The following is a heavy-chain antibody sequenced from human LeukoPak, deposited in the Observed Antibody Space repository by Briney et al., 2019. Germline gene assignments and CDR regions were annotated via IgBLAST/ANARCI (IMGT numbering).Heavy chain of an antibody. J-gene: IGHJ5*02. Sequence: SETLSLTCTVSGGSISSGGYYWSWIRQHPGKGLEWIGYIYYSGSTYYNPSLKSRVTMSVDTSKNQFSLKLSSVTAADTAVYYCARGGTTVTPGLLWFDPWGQGTLVTVSS. CDR3: ARGGTTVTPGLLWFDP. D-gene: IGHD4-17*01. CDR1: GGSISSGGYY. V-gene: IGHV4-31*03. CDR2: IYYSGST.